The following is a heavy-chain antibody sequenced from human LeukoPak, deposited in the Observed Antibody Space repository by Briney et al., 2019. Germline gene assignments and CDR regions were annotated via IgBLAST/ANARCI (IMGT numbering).Heavy chain of an antibody. Sequence: PGGSLRLSCAASGFTVSRNYMSWVRQAPGKGLEWVSIIYSGGTTYYADSVKGRFTISRDNSKNTLYLQMNSLRAEDTAVYYCARGIDTAMVTWEKDYYDSSGYHYFDYWGQGTLVTVSS. CDR3: ARGIDTAMVTWEKDYYDSSGYHYFDY. J-gene: IGHJ4*02. D-gene: IGHD3-22*01. CDR2: IYSGGTT. V-gene: IGHV3-53*01. CDR1: GFTVSRNY.